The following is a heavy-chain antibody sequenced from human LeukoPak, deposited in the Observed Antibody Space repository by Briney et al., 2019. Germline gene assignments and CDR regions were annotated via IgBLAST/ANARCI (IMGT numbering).Heavy chain of an antibody. CDR1: GFTFSSYA. CDR2: ISSGGGST. Sequence: GGSLRLSCAASGFTFSSYAMSWVRQAPGKGLEWVSAISSGGGSTYYADSVKGRVTISRDNSKNTLYLQMNSLRAEDTAVYYCAKRAAPLYYFDYWGQGTLVTVSS. CDR3: AKRAAPLYYFDY. D-gene: IGHD6-25*01. J-gene: IGHJ4*02. V-gene: IGHV3-23*01.